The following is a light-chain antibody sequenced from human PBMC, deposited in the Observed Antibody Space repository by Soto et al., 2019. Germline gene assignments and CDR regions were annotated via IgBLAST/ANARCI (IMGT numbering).Light chain of an antibody. CDR1: QSVVYSDGNAY. CDR3: VQGTHWPPT. CDR2: TVS. V-gene: IGKV2-30*01. Sequence: VVMTQSPPSLPVTLGQPASISCRSSQSVVYSDGNAYSNWFQQRPGQSPRRLIYTVSNRDSGVRDRFSGDGSGSDFSLIISRVEAEVVGVYYCVQGTHWPPTFGQGAKVYI. J-gene: IGKJ1*01.